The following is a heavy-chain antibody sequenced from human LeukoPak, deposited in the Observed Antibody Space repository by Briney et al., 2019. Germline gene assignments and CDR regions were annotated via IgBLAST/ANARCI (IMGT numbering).Heavy chain of an antibody. CDR1: GGSISSYY. CDR2: IYTSGST. J-gene: IGHJ4*02. V-gene: IGHV4-4*07. CDR3: ARDHPVVVPAASLDI. Sequence: SETLSLTCTVSGGSISSYYWSWIRQPAGKGLEWIGRIYTSGSTNYNPSLKSRVTISVDTSKNQFSLKLSSVTAADTAVYYCARDHPVVVPAASLDIWGQGTLVTVSS. D-gene: IGHD2-2*01.